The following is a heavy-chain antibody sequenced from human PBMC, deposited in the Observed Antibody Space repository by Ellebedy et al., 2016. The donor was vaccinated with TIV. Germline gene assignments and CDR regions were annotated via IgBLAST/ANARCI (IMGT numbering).Heavy chain of an antibody. D-gene: IGHD1-26*01. CDR2: IIPIFGTA. CDR3: AVSVGATPPYYYYYGMDV. Sequence: SVKVSCXASGGTFSSYAISWVRQAPGQGLEWMGGIIPIFGTANYAQKFQGRVTITADESTSTAYMELSSLRSEDTAVYYCAVSVGATPPYYYYYGMDVWGQGTTVTVSS. V-gene: IGHV1-69*13. J-gene: IGHJ6*02. CDR1: GGTFSSYA.